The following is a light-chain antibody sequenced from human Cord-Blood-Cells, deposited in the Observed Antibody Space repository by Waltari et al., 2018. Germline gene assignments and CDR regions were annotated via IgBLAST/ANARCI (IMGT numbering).Light chain of an antibody. CDR2: AAS. J-gene: IGKJ4*01. Sequence: IQLTQSPSFLAASVGDRVTLTCRASQGISSYLAWYQQKPGQAPKLLIYAASTLQSGVPSRFSGSVAETEFTLTISSLQPEDFATYYCQQLNSYPVTFGGGTKVEIK. V-gene: IGKV1-9*01. CDR3: QQLNSYPVT. CDR1: QGISSY.